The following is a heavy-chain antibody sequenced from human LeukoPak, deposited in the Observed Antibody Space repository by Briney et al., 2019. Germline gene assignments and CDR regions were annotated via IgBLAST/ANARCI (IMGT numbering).Heavy chain of an antibody. J-gene: IGHJ4*02. CDR1: GGSINTYY. CDR2: VYYTGKT. V-gene: IGHV4-59*01. D-gene: IGHD2-15*01. CDR3: ARDPGGWPDY. Sequence: SETLSLTCTVSGGSINTYYWTWIRQSPGKGLEWIGSVYYTGKTDYNPSFRSRVTFSLDKSKSQFSLKLISVTAADTAVYYCARDPGGWPDYWGQGTLVTVSS.